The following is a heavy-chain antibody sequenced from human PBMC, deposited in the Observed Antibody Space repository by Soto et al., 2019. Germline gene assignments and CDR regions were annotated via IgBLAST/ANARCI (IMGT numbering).Heavy chain of an antibody. CDR3: AKDESSGYYCET. Sequence: PGGSLRLYCAASGFTFRSYAMTWVRQAPGKGLEWVSVISGSGGSTYYADSVKGRFTISRDNSKNTLYLQMNSLRAEDTAVYYCAKDESSGYYCETWGQGTVVPVSS. V-gene: IGHV3-23*01. J-gene: IGHJ5*02. CDR2: ISGSGGST. D-gene: IGHD3-22*01. CDR1: GFTFRSYA.